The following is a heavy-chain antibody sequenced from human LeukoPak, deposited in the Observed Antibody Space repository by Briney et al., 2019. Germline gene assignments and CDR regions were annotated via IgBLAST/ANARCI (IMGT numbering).Heavy chain of an antibody. CDR2: INPNSGGT. D-gene: IGHD2-2*01. CDR3: ARDTPALVPAAGPLEYYYYMDV. J-gene: IGHJ6*03. V-gene: IGHV1-2*02. Sequence: GASVKVSCKASGYTFTGYYMHWVRQAPGQGLEWMGWINPNSGGTNYAQKFQGRVTMTRDTSISTAYMELSRLRSDDTAVYYCARDTPALVPAAGPLEYYYYMDVWGKGPRVTVPS. CDR1: GYTFTGYY.